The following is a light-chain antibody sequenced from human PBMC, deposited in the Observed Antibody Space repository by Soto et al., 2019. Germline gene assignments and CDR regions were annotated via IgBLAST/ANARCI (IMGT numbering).Light chain of an antibody. J-gene: IGKJ4*01. V-gene: IGKV3-11*01. CDR1: QSVSSY. CDR3: QQRSNWPLT. CDR2: DAS. Sequence: EIVLTQSPATLSLSPGERATLSCRASQSVSSYLAWYQQKPGQAPRLLIYDASNRATGIPVRPSGSGSATDFTLTISSLEAEDFAVYYCQQRSNWPLTFGGGTKVDIK.